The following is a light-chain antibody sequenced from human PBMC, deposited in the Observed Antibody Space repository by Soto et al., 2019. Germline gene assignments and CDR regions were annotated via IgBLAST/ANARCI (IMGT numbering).Light chain of an antibody. J-gene: IGKJ5*01. V-gene: IGKV3-11*01. CDR2: DAS. CDR3: QQRSSAIT. CDR1: QSVVSH. Sequence: EIVLTQSPGTLSLSPGERATLSCRASQSVVSHLAWFQQXPGQAPRVLIYDASNRATGIPARFSGRGSGTDFTLTISSLEPEDFAVYYCQQRSSAITFGQGTRLEIK.